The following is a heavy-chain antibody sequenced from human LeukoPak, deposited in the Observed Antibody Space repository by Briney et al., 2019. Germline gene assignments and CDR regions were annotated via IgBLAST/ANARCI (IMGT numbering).Heavy chain of an antibody. D-gene: IGHD6-6*01. CDR3: AHGFEYSSFPMRFDI. V-gene: IGHV2-5*08. Sequence: TLSLTCTVSGGSISSYYWSWIRQPPGKALEWLALIYWDDDKRYSPSLKSRLTITKDTSKNQVVLTMTNMDPVDTATYYCAHGFEYSSFPMRFDIWGQGTMVTVSS. CDR2: IYWDDDK. J-gene: IGHJ3*02. CDR1: GGSISSYYW.